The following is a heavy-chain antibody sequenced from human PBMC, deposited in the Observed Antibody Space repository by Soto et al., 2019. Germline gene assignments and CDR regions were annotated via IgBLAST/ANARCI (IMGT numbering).Heavy chain of an antibody. Sequence: QVQLVQSGAEVKKPGSSVKVSCKASGGTFSSYTISWVRQAPGQGLEWMGRIIPILGIANYAQKIQGRVTITADKSTSTAYMERSSLRSEDTAVYYCARDIEYCSGGSCSSFAYWGQGTLVTVAS. J-gene: IGHJ4*02. V-gene: IGHV1-69*08. CDR3: ARDIEYCSGGSCSSFAY. CDR2: IIPILGIA. CDR1: GGTFSSYT. D-gene: IGHD2-15*01.